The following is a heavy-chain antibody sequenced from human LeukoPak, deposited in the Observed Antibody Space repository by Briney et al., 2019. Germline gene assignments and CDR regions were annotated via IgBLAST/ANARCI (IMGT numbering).Heavy chain of an antibody. Sequence: PGGSLRLSCAASGFTFSSYAMSWVRQAPGEGLEWVSAISGSGGSTYYADSVKGRFTISRDNSKNTLYLQMNSLRAEDTAVYYCAKDMSAYCGGDCYYDYWGQGTLVTVSS. D-gene: IGHD2-21*02. CDR1: GFTFSSYA. CDR3: AKDMSAYCGGDCYYDY. CDR2: ISGSGGST. J-gene: IGHJ4*02. V-gene: IGHV3-23*01.